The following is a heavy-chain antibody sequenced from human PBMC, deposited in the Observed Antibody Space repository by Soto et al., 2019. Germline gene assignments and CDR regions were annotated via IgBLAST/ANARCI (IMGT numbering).Heavy chain of an antibody. CDR1: GGTFNNYG. J-gene: IGHJ3*02. V-gene: IGHV1-69*05. CDR3: ARVLYSGSESPGLGPFDI. D-gene: IGHD3-10*01. CDR2: IIPLFGTA. Sequence: SVKVSCKPSGGTFNNYGFSWVRQAPGQGLEWMGGIIPLFGTANNAQKFQGRVTITTDESTSTAYMELSSLRSDDTAVYFCARVLYSGSESPGLGPFDIWGQGTMVTVSS.